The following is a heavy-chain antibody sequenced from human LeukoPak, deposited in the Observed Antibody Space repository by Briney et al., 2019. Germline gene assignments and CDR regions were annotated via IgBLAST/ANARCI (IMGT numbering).Heavy chain of an antibody. Sequence: SGTLSLTCAVSGASISSSNWWGWVRQPPGKGLEWIGEIYHSGSTNYNPSLKSRVTISVDKSKNQFSLKLSSVTAADTAVYYCARKIAAAGVRSPTDETFDYWGQGTLVTVSS. CDR2: IYHSGST. D-gene: IGHD6-13*01. CDR1: GASISSSNW. J-gene: IGHJ4*02. CDR3: ARKIAAAGVRSPTDETFDY. V-gene: IGHV4-4*02.